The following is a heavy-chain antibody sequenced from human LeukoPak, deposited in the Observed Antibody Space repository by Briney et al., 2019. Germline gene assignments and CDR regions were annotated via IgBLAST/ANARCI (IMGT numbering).Heavy chain of an antibody. V-gene: IGHV1-69*13. CDR2: IIPIFGTA. CDR1: GGTFSRHT. D-gene: IGHD6-13*01. J-gene: IGHJ6*02. CDR3: ARETAAAADAPRDYYYGMDV. Sequence: SVKVSCKASGGTFSRHTISWVRQSPGQGLEWMGGIIPIFGTANYAQKFQGRVTITADESTSTAYMELSSLRSEDTAVYYCARETAAAADAPRDYYYGMDVWGQGTTVTVSS.